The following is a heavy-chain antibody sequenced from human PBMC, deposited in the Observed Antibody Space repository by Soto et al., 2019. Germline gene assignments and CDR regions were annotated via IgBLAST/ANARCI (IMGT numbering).Heavy chain of an antibody. D-gene: IGHD3-10*01. Sequence: ASVKVSCKASGYTFTSYAMHWVRQAPGQRLEWMGWINAGNGNTKYSQKFQGRVTITRDTSASTAYMELSSLRSEDTAVYYCASSSGSRKAGDYYFDYWGQGTLVTVSS. CDR1: GYTFTSYA. J-gene: IGHJ4*02. V-gene: IGHV1-3*01. CDR3: ASSSGSRKAGDYYFDY. CDR2: INAGNGNT.